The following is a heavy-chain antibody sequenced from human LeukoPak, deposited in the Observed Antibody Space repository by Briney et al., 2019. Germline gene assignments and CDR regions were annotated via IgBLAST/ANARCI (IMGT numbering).Heavy chain of an antibody. V-gene: IGHV3-7*01. D-gene: IGHD4-11*01. CDR2: IKQDGSEK. CDR3: ARVYSNSYYYYYYMDV. Sequence: GGSLRLSCAASGFTFSSYWMSWVRQAPGKGLEWVANIKQDGSEKYYVDSVKGRFTISRDNPKNSLYLQMNSLRAEDTAVYYCARVYSNSYYYYYYMDVWGKGTTVTVSS. J-gene: IGHJ6*03. CDR1: GFTFSSYW.